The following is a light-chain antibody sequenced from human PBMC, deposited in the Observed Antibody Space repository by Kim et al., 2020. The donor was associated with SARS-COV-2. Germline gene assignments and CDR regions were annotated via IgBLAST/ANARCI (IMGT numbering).Light chain of an antibody. CDR1: QGISNA. J-gene: IGKJ1*01. V-gene: IGKV1-13*02. Sequence: SAAVGDRVTITWRSSQGISNALAWDQQKPGNAPKLLIYGASNLESAVPSRFSGSGSGTEFTLTITSLQPDDVATYYCQQYSIYWTFGQGTKVDIK. CDR3: QQYSIYWT. CDR2: GAS.